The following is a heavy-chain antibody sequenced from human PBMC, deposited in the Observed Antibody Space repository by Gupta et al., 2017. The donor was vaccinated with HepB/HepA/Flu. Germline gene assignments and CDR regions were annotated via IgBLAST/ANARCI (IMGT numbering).Heavy chain of an antibody. D-gene: IGHD2-15*01. V-gene: IGHV3-23*01. CDR1: GFTVSNYA. Sequence: EVQLLESGGGLVQPGGSLRLSCAASGFTVSNYAMSWVRQGPGKGLGWVSGISGSGVNTYYAESVKGRFTVSRDNSKNTLYLQMNSLRAEDTAVYYCAKDLSRFTYCPPPPHYWGQGTLVTVSS. J-gene: IGHJ4*02. CDR2: ISGSGVNT. CDR3: AKDLSRFTYCPPPPHY.